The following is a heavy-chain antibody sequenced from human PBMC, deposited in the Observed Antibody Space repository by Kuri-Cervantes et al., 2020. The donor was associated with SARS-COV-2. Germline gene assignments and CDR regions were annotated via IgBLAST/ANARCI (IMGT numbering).Heavy chain of an antibody. CDR3: ALWFGVGNF. V-gene: IGHV1-8*01. D-gene: IGHD3-10*01. J-gene: IGHJ4*02. Sequence: ASVKVSCKASGYTFTNNDIHWVRQATGQGLEWMGWMNPNSGNTGYAQKFQGRVTMTRNTSISTAYMELSSLRSEDTAVYYCALWFGVGNFWGQGTLVTVSS. CDR2: MNPNSGNT. CDR1: GYTFTNND.